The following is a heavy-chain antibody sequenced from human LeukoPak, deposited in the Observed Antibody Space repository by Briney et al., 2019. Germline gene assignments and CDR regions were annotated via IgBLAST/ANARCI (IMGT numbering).Heavy chain of an antibody. J-gene: IGHJ4*02. CDR2: IFRDGSR. CDR3: ARDFYDFWGGYWV. CDR1: GFTVSSNY. V-gene: IGHV3-53*01. Sequence: GGSLSLSCAVSGFTVSSNYMSWVRQAPGKGLQWVSTIFRDGSRYYEDSVRGRFSISRDDSKNILSLQMTNLRAEDTAVYYCARDFYDFWGGYWVWGQGTLVTVSS. D-gene: IGHD3-3*01.